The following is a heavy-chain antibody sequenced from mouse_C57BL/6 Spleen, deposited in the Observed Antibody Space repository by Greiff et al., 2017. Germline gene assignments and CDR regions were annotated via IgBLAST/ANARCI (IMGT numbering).Heavy chain of an antibody. J-gene: IGHJ1*03. CDR3: ARGTTVLHWYFDV. V-gene: IGHV1-22*01. CDR1: GYTFTDYN. D-gene: IGHD1-1*01. Sequence: VQLKESGPELVKPGASVKMSCKASGYTFTDYNMHWVKQSHGKSLEWIGYINPNNGGTSYNQKFKGKATLTVNKSSSTAYMELRSLTSEDSAVYYCARGTTVLHWYFDVWGTGTTVTVSS. CDR2: INPNNGGT.